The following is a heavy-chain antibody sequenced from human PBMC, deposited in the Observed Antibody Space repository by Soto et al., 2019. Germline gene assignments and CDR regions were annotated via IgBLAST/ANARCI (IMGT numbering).Heavy chain of an antibody. J-gene: IGHJ3*02. D-gene: IGHD3-22*01. CDR1: GYSFTSYW. V-gene: IGHV5-51*01. CDR3: ARRPGPYYYDSSGLSPYAFDI. CDR2: IYPGDSDT. Sequence: GESLKISCKGSGYSFTSYWIGWVRQMPGKGLEWMGIIYPGDSDTRYSPSFQGQVTISADKSISTAYLQWSSLKASDTAMYYCARRPGPYYYDSSGLSPYAFDIWGQGTMVTVS.